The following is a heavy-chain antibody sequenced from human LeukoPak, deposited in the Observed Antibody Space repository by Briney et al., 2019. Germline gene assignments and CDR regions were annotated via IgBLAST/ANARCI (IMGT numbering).Heavy chain of an antibody. CDR3: ARGYGSGSCYGY. Sequence: KTSETLSLTCAVYGGSFSGYYWSWIRQPPGKGLEWIGEINHSGSTNYNPSLKSRVTISVDTSKNQFSLKLSSVAAADTAVYYCARGYGSGSCYGYWGQGTLVTVSS. D-gene: IGHD3-10*01. CDR2: INHSGST. J-gene: IGHJ4*02. V-gene: IGHV4-34*01. CDR1: GGSFSGYY.